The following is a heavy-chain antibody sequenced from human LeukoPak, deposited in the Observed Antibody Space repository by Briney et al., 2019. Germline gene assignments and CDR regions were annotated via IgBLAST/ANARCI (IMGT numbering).Heavy chain of an antibody. D-gene: IGHD2-2*01. CDR1: GGTFSSYA. V-gene: IGHV1-69*04. J-gene: IGHJ5*02. Sequence: SVKVSCKASGGTFSSYAISWVRQAPGQGLERMGRIIPILGIANYAQKFQGRVTITADKSTSTAYMELSSLRSDDTAVYYCARDFFDIVVVPAAHNWFDPWGQGTLVTVSS. CDR2: IIPILGIA. CDR3: ARDFFDIVVVPAAHNWFDP.